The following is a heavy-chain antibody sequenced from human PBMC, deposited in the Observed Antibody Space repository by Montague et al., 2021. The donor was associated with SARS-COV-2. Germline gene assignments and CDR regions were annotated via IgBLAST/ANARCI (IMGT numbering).Heavy chain of an antibody. CDR2: IGTAGDT. D-gene: IGHD4-17*01. CDR3: ARDHGTVTSSWYFDL. CDR1: GFTFSSYD. V-gene: IGHV3-13*01. Sequence: SLRPSCAASGFTFSSYDMHWVRQATGKGLEWVSAIGTAGDTYYPGSVKGRFTISRENAKNSLYLQMNSLRAGDTAVYYCARDHGTVTSSWYFDLWGRGTLVTVSS. J-gene: IGHJ2*01.